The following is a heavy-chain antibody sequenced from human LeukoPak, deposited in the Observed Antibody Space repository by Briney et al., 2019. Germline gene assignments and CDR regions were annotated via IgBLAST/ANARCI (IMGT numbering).Heavy chain of an antibody. V-gene: IGHV3-11*01. CDR3: VRVKGLLWFGEPKDY. D-gene: IGHD3-10*01. J-gene: IGHJ4*02. CDR1: GFTFSDYY. Sequence: PGGSLRLSCAASGFTFSDYYMSWIRQAPGKGLEWVSYISSSGSTIYYADSVKGRFTISRDNAKNSLYLQMNSLRAEDTAVYYCVRVKGLLWFGEPKDYWGQGTLVTVSS. CDR2: ISSSGSTI.